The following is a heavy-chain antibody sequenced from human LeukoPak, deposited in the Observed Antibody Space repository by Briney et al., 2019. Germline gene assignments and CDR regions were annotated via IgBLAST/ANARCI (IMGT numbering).Heavy chain of an antibody. V-gene: IGHV6-1*01. D-gene: IGHD3-16*01. J-gene: IGHJ4*02. CDR2: TYYRSKWYN. CDR1: GDSVSSNSAT. CDR3: ARGGRSYRFDY. Sequence: SQTLSLTCAISGDSVSSNSATWNWIRQSSSRGLEWLGRTYYRSKWYNDYAASVKSRITINPDTSKNQFSLQLNSVTPEDTAVYYCARGGRSYRFDYWGQGTLVTVSS.